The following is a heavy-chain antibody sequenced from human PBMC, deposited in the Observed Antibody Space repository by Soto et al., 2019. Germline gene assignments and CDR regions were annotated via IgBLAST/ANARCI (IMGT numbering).Heavy chain of an antibody. CDR3: ARGGRFAVADTDY. CDR2: ISGYNGNT. J-gene: IGHJ4*02. Sequence: QVQLVQSGVEVKKPGASVRVSCKASGYTFTNYGITWVRQAPGQGLEWLGWISGYNGNTNYAQKFQGRVTMTTATSTSTAYIDLTRLRYDDTAVYYCARGGRFAVADTDYWGQGTLLTVSS. V-gene: IGHV1-18*01. CDR1: GYTFTNYG. D-gene: IGHD3-3*01.